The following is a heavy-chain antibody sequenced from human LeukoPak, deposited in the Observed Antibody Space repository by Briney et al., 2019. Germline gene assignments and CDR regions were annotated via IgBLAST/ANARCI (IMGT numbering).Heavy chain of an antibody. J-gene: IGHJ5*02. CDR2: IIPTFGTA. Sequence: GASVKVSCKASGYTFTDYFIHWVRQAPGQGLEWMGGIIPTFGTAAYAQRFQGRVTISADESTSTAYMELSSLTSEDTAVYYCARDLAMVRGARYRPYNWFDPWGQGTLVTVSS. D-gene: IGHD3-10*01. V-gene: IGHV1-69*13. CDR3: ARDLAMVRGARYRPYNWFDP. CDR1: GYTFTDYF.